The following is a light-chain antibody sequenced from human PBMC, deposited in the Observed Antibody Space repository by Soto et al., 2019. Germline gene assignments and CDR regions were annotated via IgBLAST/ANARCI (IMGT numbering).Light chain of an antibody. J-gene: IGKJ4*01. Sequence: DIEMTQFPSTLSASVGDRVTISCRASQSISRWLAWYQQKPGEAPKSLMYDAPSLQSGVPSNFSGSGSGTDFTLTISSLQPEDFATYYCQQLNSYPRLTFGGGTKVDIK. CDR2: DAP. CDR3: QQLNSYPRLT. V-gene: IGKV1-5*01. CDR1: QSISRW.